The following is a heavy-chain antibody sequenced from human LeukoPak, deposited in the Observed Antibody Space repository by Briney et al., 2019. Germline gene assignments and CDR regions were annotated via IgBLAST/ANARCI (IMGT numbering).Heavy chain of an antibody. J-gene: IGHJ3*02. D-gene: IGHD3-22*01. V-gene: IGHV3-30-3*01. Sequence: GGSQRLSCAASGFTFSSYAMHWVRQAPGKGLEWVAVISYDGSNKYYADSVKGRFTISRDNSKNTLYLQMNSLRAEDTAVYYCARPFDYYDSSGFAFDIWGQGTMVTVSS. CDR1: GFTFSSYA. CDR2: ISYDGSNK. CDR3: ARPFDYYDSSGFAFDI.